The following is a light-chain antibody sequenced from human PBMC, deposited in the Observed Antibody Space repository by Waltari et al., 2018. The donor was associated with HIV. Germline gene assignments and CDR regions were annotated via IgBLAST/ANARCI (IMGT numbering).Light chain of an antibody. CDR1: SSAIGNYNL. CDR2: EGI. V-gene: IGLV2-23*01. CDR3: SSYGGSSNWL. J-gene: IGLJ2*01. Sequence: QSALTQPASVSGSPGQSITISCTGTSSAIGNYNLFSWYQQHPSKAPKLIIYEGIKRPPGVSNRISGSKSANTASLTISGLQAEDDADYFCSSYGGSSNWLFGGGTKLTVL.